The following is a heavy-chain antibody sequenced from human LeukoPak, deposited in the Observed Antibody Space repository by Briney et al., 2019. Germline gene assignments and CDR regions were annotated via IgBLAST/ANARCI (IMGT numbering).Heavy chain of an antibody. V-gene: IGHV4-34*01. J-gene: IGHJ6*03. CDR1: GGSFSGYY. Sequence: SETLSLTRAVYGGSFSGYYWSWIRQPPGKGLEWIGEINHSGSTNYNPSLKSRVTISVDTSKNQFSLKLSSVTATDTAVYYCARVYSGYDRGVELYYYYYMDVWGKGTTVTVSS. CDR2: INHSGST. CDR3: ARVYSGYDRGVELYYYYYMDV. D-gene: IGHD5-12*01.